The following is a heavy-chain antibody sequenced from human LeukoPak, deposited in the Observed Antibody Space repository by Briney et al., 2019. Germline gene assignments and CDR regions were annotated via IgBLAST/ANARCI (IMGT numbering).Heavy chain of an antibody. CDR3: ARVRSYDFWSGYRYFDY. CDR1: GGSISSHY. D-gene: IGHD3-3*01. Sequence: SETLSLTCTVSGGSISSHYWSWIRQPPGKGLEWIGYIYYSGSTNYNPSLKSRVTISVDTSKNQFSLKLSSVTAADTAVYYCARVRSYDFWSGYRYFDYWGQGTLVTVSS. CDR2: IYYSGST. J-gene: IGHJ4*02. V-gene: IGHV4-59*11.